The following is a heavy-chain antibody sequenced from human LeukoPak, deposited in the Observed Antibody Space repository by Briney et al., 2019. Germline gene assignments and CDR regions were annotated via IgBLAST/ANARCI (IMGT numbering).Heavy chain of an antibody. J-gene: IGHJ4*02. D-gene: IGHD6-19*01. Sequence: GGSLRLSCAASGFTFRSYWMHWVRQAPGKGLVWVSRINTDGSNATYADSVKGRFTISRDNAKNSLYLQMNSLRAEDTAVYYCASSLLSSGWYGGDYFDYWGQGTLVTVSS. CDR2: INTDGSNA. CDR3: ASSLLSSGWYGGDYFDY. CDR1: GFTFRSYW. V-gene: IGHV3-74*01.